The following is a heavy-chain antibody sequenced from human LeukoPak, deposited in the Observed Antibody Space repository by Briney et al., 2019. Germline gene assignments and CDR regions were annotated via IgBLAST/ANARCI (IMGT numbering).Heavy chain of an antibody. CDR1: GYTSTSYA. V-gene: IGHV7-4-1*02. CDR3: ARDLVSAGFDI. J-gene: IGHJ3*02. Sequence: ASVKVSCKASGYTSTSYAMNWVRQAPGQGLEWMGWINTNTGNPTYAQGFAGRFVFSLDTSVTTAYLQITSLKAEDTAVYYCARDLVSAGFDIWGQGTMVTVSS. D-gene: IGHD6-6*01. CDR2: INTNTGNP.